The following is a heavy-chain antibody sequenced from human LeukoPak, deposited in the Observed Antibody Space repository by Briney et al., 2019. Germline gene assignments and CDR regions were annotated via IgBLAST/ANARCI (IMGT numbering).Heavy chain of an antibody. V-gene: IGHV3-23*01. Sequence: GGSLRLSCAASGFTFSSYAMSWVRQAPGKGLEWVSAISGSGGSTYYADSVKGRFTISRDNSKNTLYLQMNSLRAEDTAVYYCAKVLGGYKGYYYYYYMDVWGKGTTVTVSS. CDR2: ISGSGGST. J-gene: IGHJ6*03. D-gene: IGHD1-26*01. CDR1: GFTFSSYA. CDR3: AKVLGGYKGYYYYYYMDV.